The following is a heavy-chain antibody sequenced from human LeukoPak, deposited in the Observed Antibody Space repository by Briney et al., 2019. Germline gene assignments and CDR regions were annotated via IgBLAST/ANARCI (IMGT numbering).Heavy chain of an antibody. J-gene: IGHJ4*02. CDR3: ARINSNWRVLTD. D-gene: IGHD1-1*01. Sequence: PSETLSLTCTVSGGSISNYYWSWIRQPAGKGLEWIGRMYSSGSSNYSPSLKTRVTMSVDTSKNQFSLKLSSVTAADTAVYYCARINSNWRVLTDWGQGTLVTVSS. V-gene: IGHV4-4*07. CDR2: MYSSGSS. CDR1: GGSISNYY.